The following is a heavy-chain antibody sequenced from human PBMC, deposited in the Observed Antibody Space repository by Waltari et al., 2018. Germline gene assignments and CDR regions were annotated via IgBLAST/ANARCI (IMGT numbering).Heavy chain of an antibody. CDR3: ATGVYDSSGHYLDY. D-gene: IGHD3-22*01. V-gene: IGHV1-69-2*01. J-gene: IGHJ4*02. CDR1: GYTFTDYY. CDR2: VDPEDGET. Sequence: EVQLVQSGAEVKKPGATVTLSCKASGYTFTDYYMHWVQQAPGKGLEWMGRVDPEDGETIYAEKFQGRVTITADTSTDTAYMELSSLRSEDTAVYYCATGVYDSSGHYLDYWGQGTLVTVSS.